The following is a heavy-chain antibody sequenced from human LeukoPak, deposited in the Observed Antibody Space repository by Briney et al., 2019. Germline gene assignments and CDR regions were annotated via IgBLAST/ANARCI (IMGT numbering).Heavy chain of an antibody. V-gene: IGHV2-5*01. CDR2: IYWNDDK. J-gene: IGHJ3*02. CDR1: GFSLSTSVVG. CDR3: AHEQQLPPVAFDI. Sequence: SGPTLVKPTQTLTLTCTFSGFSLSTSVVGVGGIRQPPGKALEWLALIYWNDDKRYSPSLKCRLTITKDSSKSQVVLTMRNMDPVDTATYYCAHEQQLPPVAFDIWGKGTMVTVS. D-gene: IGHD6-13*01.